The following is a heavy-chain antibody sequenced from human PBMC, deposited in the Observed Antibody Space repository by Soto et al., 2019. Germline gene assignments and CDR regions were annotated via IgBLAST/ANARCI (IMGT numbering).Heavy chain of an antibody. CDR3: ARVAVAARPRWYNWFDP. CDR2: MNPNSGET. CDR1: GYTFTDYD. V-gene: IGHV1-8*01. Sequence: GPSVKVSCKTSGYTFTDYDINWVRQATGQGLEWIGWMNPNSGETGYAQKFQGRVTMTRSASLSTAYLELSSLRSEDTAVYYCARVAVAARPRWYNWFDPWGQGTLVTVSS. D-gene: IGHD2-15*01. J-gene: IGHJ5*02.